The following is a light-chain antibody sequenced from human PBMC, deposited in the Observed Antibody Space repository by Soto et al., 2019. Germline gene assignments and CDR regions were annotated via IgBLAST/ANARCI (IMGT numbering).Light chain of an antibody. V-gene: IGKV2-28*01. CDR2: LGS. CDR1: QSLLNSNGYNY. Sequence: DIVVTQSPLSLPVTPGKPASISCRSSQSLLNSNGYNYLDWYLQKPGQSPQLLIYLGSNRASGVPDRCSGSGSGTDFTQKISRVEAEDVGLYYCMQALQAPLTFGQGAKVDIK. CDR3: MQALQAPLT. J-gene: IGKJ1*01.